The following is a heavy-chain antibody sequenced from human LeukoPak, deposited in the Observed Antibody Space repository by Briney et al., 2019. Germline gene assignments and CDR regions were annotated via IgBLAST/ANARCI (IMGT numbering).Heavy chain of an antibody. Sequence: GGSLRLSCVASGFSFDDYAMHWVRQAPGKGLEWVSYISWNSGSRGYADSVKRLFTISRDNAKNSLYLQMNSLRAEDTALYYCTKDSSDYYRFDYWGQGTLVTVSS. V-gene: IGHV3-9*01. CDR3: TKDSSDYYRFDY. CDR2: ISWNSGSR. D-gene: IGHD3-22*01. CDR1: GFSFDDYA. J-gene: IGHJ4*02.